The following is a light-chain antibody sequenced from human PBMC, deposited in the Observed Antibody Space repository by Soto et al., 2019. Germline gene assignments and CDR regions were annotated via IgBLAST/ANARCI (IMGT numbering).Light chain of an antibody. J-gene: IGKJ5*01. CDR1: ESVTDY. CDR2: DAS. V-gene: IGKV3-11*01. CDR3: QQRYNWPLT. Sequence: EIVLTQSPATLSLSPGERGTLSCRASESVTDYLAWYQHRPGQPPRLLIYDASNRATGIPARFSASGSGTDFTLTISSLEPGDFAVYYCQQRYNWPLTFGQGTRLEIK.